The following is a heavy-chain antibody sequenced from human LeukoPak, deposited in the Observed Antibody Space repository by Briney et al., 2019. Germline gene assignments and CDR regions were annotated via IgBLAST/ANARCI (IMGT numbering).Heavy chain of an antibody. V-gene: IGHV1-2*04. D-gene: IGHD6-13*01. Sequence: ASVKVSCKASGYTFTSYDINWVRQALGQGLEWMGWINPNSGGTNYAQKFQGWVTMTRDTSVSTAYMELSRLRSDDTAVYYCARSIGAAAGPLGGYYFDYWGQGTLVTVSS. CDR3: ARSIGAAAGPLGGYYFDY. CDR2: INPNSGGT. J-gene: IGHJ4*02. CDR1: GYTFTSYD.